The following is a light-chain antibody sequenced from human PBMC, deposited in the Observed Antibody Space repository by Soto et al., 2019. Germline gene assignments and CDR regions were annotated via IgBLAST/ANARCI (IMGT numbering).Light chain of an antibody. CDR3: QQYNSYSPWT. CDR1: QSISSW. V-gene: IGKV1-5*01. Sequence: DVKVSQSPSTLSASIGDRVTITCRASQSISSWLAWYQQKPGKAPKLLIYDASSLESGVPSRFSGSGSGTEFTLTISSLQPDDFATYYCQQYNSYSPWTFGQGTKVAIK. J-gene: IGKJ1*01. CDR2: DAS.